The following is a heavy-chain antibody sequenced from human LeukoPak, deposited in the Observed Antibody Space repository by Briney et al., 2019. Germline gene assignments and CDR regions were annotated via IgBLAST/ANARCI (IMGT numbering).Heavy chain of an antibody. CDR1: GFTFSTYS. CDR2: ISSSTSYM. D-gene: IGHD3-22*01. Sequence: PGGSLRLSCAASGFTFSTYSMNWVRQAPGKGLEWVSSISSSTSYMYYADSVKGRFTISRDNAKNSLYLQMNSLRAEDTAVYYCATAGYYLPDYWGQGTLVTVSS. V-gene: IGHV3-21*01. CDR3: ATAGYYLPDY. J-gene: IGHJ4*02.